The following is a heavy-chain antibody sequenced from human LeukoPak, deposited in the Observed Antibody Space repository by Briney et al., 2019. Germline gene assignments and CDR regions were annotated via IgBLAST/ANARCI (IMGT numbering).Heavy chain of an antibody. CDR1: GYTFTDYY. CDR2: INPNSGST. D-gene: IGHD3-22*01. J-gene: IGHJ4*02. CDR3: ARDYVDNFDSYGYIALDQ. V-gene: IGHV1-2*02. Sequence: GASVEVSCKASGYTFTDYYIHWVRQAPGQGLEWMGWINPNSGSTNYAQNLQGRVSMTRDTSISTAHMELSRLRSDDTAVYYCARDYVDNFDSYGYIALDQWGQGTLVIVSS.